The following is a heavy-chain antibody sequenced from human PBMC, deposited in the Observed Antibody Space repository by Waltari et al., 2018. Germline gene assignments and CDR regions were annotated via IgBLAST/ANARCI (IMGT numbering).Heavy chain of an antibody. CDR2: RRNKDHTKAT. Sequence: EVQLVQSGGGLVQPGGALRPPCEASAFPFTAYYNDCVRLTPGKGLEGVGRRRNKDHTKATEYATSVKGRITISRDESKNSLYLQMNSLKTEDTAVYYCARVRGGVITAFDIWGQGTMVTVSS. J-gene: IGHJ3*02. CDR1: AFPFTAYY. V-gene: IGHV3-72*01. D-gene: IGHD3-16*02. CDR3: ARVRGGVITAFDI.